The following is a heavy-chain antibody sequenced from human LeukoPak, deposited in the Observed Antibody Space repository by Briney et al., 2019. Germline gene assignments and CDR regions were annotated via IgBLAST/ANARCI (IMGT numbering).Heavy chain of an antibody. D-gene: IGHD2-15*01. CDR2: IYYSGST. Sequence: PSETLSLTCTVSGGSISSYYWSWIRQPPGKGLEWIGYIYYSGSTNYNPSLKSRVTISVDTSKNQFSLKLSSVTAADTAVYYCAREGGGWTIFDYWGQGTLVTVSS. J-gene: IGHJ4*02. CDR3: AREGGGWTIFDY. V-gene: IGHV4-59*01. CDR1: GGSISSYY.